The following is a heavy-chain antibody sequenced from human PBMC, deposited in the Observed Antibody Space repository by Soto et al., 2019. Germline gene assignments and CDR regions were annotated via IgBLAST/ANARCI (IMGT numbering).Heavy chain of an antibody. CDR2: ISYDGRNK. J-gene: IGHJ6*02. Sequence: GGSLRLSCVASDFSFRNYGMHWVRQAPGKGLEWVADISYDGRNKYYAESVKGRFTISRDNSKNTLYLQMNSLRTEDTAVYYCAKDWRWEQQIYGMNIWGQGTTVTVSS. CDR1: DFSFRNYG. CDR3: AKDWRWEQQIYGMNI. V-gene: IGHV3-30*18. D-gene: IGHD1-26*01.